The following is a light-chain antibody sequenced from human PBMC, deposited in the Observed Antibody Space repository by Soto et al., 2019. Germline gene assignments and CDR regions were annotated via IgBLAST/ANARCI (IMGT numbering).Light chain of an antibody. CDR2: GAS. J-gene: IGKJ1*01. CDR1: QSVSSGH. Sequence: EIVLTQSPGTLSLSPGERASLSCRASQSVSSGHLAWYQQKPGQAPRLLIYGASSRATGIPDRFSGSGSGTDFTLTISRLEPEDYAVYYCQQYGHSLWTVGQGTKGDIK. CDR3: QQYGHSLWT. V-gene: IGKV3-20*01.